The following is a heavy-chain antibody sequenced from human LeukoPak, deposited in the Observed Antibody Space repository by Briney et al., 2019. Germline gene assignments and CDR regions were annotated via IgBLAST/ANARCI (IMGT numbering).Heavy chain of an antibody. Sequence: GGSLRLSCAASGFTFSSYIMNWVRQAPGKGLEWVSYISGSSSTIYYADSVKGRFTISRDNAKNSLYLQMNSLRAEDTAVYYCARRHYDTSGYVLDYWGQGTLVTASS. CDR1: GFTFSSYI. CDR2: ISGSSSTI. CDR3: ARRHYDTSGYVLDY. D-gene: IGHD3-22*01. J-gene: IGHJ4*02. V-gene: IGHV3-48*01.